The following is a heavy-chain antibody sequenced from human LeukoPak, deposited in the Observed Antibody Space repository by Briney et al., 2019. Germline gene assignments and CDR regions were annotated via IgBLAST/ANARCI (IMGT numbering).Heavy chain of an antibody. CDR1: GGSISNYY. J-gene: IGHJ5*01. Sequence: ASETLSLTCTVSGGSISNYYWSWIRQPAGKGLERIGRIHSSGSTNYNPSLKSRVTISVDKSKNQFSLRLSSVIAADTAVYFCARDRCEGYCTSFDSWGQGTLVTVSS. CDR2: IHSSGST. V-gene: IGHV4-4*07. CDR3: ARDRCEGYCTSFDS. D-gene: IGHD2-8*01.